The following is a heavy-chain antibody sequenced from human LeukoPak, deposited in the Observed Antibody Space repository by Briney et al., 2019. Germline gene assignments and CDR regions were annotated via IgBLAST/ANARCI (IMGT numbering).Heavy chain of an antibody. J-gene: IGHJ3*02. CDR2: IYYSGST. Sequence: SETLSLTCTVSGGSISSSSYYWSWIRQPPGKGLEWIGYIYYSGSTNYNPSLKSRVTISVDTSKNQFSLKLSSVTAADTAVYYCARDLGYSSSWYGTTDAFDIWGQGTMVTVSS. V-gene: IGHV4-61*01. CDR3: ARDLGYSSSWYGTTDAFDI. D-gene: IGHD6-13*01. CDR1: GGSISSSSYY.